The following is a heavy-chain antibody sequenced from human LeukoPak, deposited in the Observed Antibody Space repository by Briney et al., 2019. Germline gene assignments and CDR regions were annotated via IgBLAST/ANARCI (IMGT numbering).Heavy chain of an antibody. CDR1: GFTFSSYA. D-gene: IGHD1-26*01. CDR2: ISGSGGST. CDR3: AKVPAPYSGSYLVNFDY. V-gene: IGHV3-23*01. J-gene: IGHJ4*02. Sequence: PGASLRLSCAASGFTFSSYAMSWVCQAPGKGLEWVSAISGSGGSTYCADSVKGRFTISRDNSKNTLYLQMNSLRAEDTAVYYCAKVPAPYSGSYLVNFDYWGQGTLVTVSS.